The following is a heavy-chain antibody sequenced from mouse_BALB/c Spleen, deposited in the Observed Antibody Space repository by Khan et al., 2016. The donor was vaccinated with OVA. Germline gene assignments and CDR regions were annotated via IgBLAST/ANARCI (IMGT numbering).Heavy chain of an antibody. J-gene: IGHJ2*01. CDR1: GYTFINYW. CDR3: ARRGLRWDCDY. CDR2: INPTTDYT. D-gene: IGHD1-1*01. Sequence: QVQLQQSGAELAKPGASVKMSCKASGYTFINYWMHWVKQRPGQGLEWIGYINPTTDYTEYNQNFNDKASLTADKSSSTAYMQLSSLTSEDSAVYCGARRGLRWDCDYWGQGTTLTVSS. V-gene: IGHV1-7*01.